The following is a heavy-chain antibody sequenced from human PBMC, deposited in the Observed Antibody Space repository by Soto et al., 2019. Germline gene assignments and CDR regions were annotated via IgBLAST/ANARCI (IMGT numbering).Heavy chain of an antibody. Sequence: PSETMSLTCAVYGGSFSGHSWTWIRQSPGKGLEWIGDINHSGRVNYSPSLKSRVTISLDTSKNQFSLTLSAVTAADTAMYYCSTSAYDTKGYYSLDHWGQGTLVTVS. J-gene: IGHJ4*01. V-gene: IGHV4-34*01. CDR1: GGSFSGHS. CDR2: INHSGRV. D-gene: IGHD3-22*01. CDR3: STSAYDTKGYYSLDH.